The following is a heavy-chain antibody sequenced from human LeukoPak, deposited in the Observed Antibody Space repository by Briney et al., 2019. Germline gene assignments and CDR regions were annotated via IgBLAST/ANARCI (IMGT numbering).Heavy chain of an antibody. J-gene: IGHJ6*03. CDR3: ATHTIKNSSGWRRGHYYYYMDV. Sequence: SETLSLTCSVSGDSMSSSSYYWVWIRQSPGQGLEWIGSIYFSGTTYYSASLRSRATLSTSGNQFSLKLSSVTAADTAVYYCATHTIKNSSGWRRGHYYYYMDVWGKGTTVTVSS. CDR1: GDSMSSSSYY. V-gene: IGHV4-39*07. CDR2: IYFSGTT. D-gene: IGHD6-19*01.